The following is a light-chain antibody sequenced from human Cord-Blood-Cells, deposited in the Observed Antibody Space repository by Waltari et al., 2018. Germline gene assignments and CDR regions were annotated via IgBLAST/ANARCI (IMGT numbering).Light chain of an antibody. CDR2: DVS. Sequence: QSALTQPASVSGSPGQSITISCPGTSSDVGGYNYVSWYQHHPGKAPKLMIHDVSKRPSGVSNRFSGSKSGNTASLTISGLPAEDEADYYCSSYTSSSTRVFGGGTKLTVL. J-gene: IGLJ3*02. CDR3: SSYTSSSTRV. CDR1: SSDVGGYNY. V-gene: IGLV2-14*03.